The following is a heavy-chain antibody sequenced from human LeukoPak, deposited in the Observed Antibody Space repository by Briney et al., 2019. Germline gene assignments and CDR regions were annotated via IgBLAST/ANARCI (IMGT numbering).Heavy chain of an antibody. D-gene: IGHD2-15*01. J-gene: IGHJ4*02. CDR1: GFTLSSYG. Sequence: PGGSLRLSCAASGFTLSSYGMSWVRQAPGKGLEWVSAISGSGGSTYYADSVKGRFTISRDNSKNSLYLQMNSLRPEDTAVYYCARHVVVVVATDSNFDYWGQGTLVTVSS. CDR2: ISGSGGST. V-gene: IGHV3-23*01. CDR3: ARHVVVVVATDSNFDY.